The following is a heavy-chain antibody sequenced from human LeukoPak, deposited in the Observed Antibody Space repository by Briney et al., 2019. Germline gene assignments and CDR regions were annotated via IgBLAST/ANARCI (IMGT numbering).Heavy chain of an antibody. D-gene: IGHD5-12*01. CDR2: IIPIFGTA. Sequence: SVEVSCKASGGTFSSYAMCWAGQAPGQGIEWMGGIIPIFGTANYAQKFQGRVTITADKSTSTAYMELSSLRSEDTAVYYCASCGDIVATACDYWGQGTLVTVSS. CDR3: ASCGDIVATACDY. CDR1: GGTFSSYA. J-gene: IGHJ4*02. V-gene: IGHV1-69*06.